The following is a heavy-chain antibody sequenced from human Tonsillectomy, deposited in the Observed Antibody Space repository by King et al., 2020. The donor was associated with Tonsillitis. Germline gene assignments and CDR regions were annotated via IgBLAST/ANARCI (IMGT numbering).Heavy chain of an antibody. CDR1: GGSFSGYC. CDR3: ARVEIRITMVRGGFDP. D-gene: IGHD3-10*01. CDR2: INHSGST. J-gene: IGHJ5*02. V-gene: IGHV4-34*01. Sequence: VQLQQWGAGLLKPSETLSLTCAVYGGSFSGYCWSWIRQPPGKGLEWIGEINHSGSTNYNPSLKSRVTISVDTSKNQFSLKLSSVTAADTAVYYCARVEIRITMVRGGFDPWGQGTLVTVSS.